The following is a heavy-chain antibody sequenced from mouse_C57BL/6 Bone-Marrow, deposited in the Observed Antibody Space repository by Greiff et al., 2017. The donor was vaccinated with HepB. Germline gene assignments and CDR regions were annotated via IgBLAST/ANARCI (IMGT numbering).Heavy chain of an antibody. D-gene: IGHD1-1*01. CDR1: GYTFTDYY. CDR3: ARNPPYYYGSSSRY. J-gene: IGHJ2*01. CDR2: INPYNGGT. V-gene: IGHV1-19*01. Sequence: EVQLQQSGPVLVKPGASVKMSCKASGYTFTDYYMNWVKQSHGKSLEWIGVINPYNGGTSYNQKFKGKATLTVDKSSSTAYMELNSLTSEDSAVYYCARNPPYYYGSSSRYWGQGTTLTVSS.